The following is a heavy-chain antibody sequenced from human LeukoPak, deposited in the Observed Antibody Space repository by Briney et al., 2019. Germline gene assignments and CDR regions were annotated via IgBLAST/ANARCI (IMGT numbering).Heavy chain of an antibody. CDR3: ARGPPGYSGDSYYYMDV. CDR1: GFTFSSSA. J-gene: IGHJ6*03. Sequence: QSGGSLRLSCAASGFTFSSSAMSWVRQAPGKGLEWVSNISGSGSGGSTYYADSAKGRFTISRDNAKNSLYLQMNSLRAEDTAVYYCARGPPGYSGDSYYYMDVWGKGTTVTISS. CDR2: ISGSGSGGST. V-gene: IGHV3-23*01. D-gene: IGHD5-12*01.